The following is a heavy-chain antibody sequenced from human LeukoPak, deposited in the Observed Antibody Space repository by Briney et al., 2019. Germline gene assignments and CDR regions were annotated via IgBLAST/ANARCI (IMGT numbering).Heavy chain of an antibody. CDR3: ARASLGATVDY. J-gene: IGHJ4*02. V-gene: IGHV1-18*04. CDR2: ISAYNGNT. CDR1: GYTFTSYG. D-gene: IGHD3-16*01. Sequence: ASVTVSFKASGYTFTSYGISWVRQAPGQGLEWMGWISAYNGNTNYAQKLQGRVTMTTDTSTSTAYMELRSLRSDDTAVYYCARASLGATVDYWGQGTLVTVSS.